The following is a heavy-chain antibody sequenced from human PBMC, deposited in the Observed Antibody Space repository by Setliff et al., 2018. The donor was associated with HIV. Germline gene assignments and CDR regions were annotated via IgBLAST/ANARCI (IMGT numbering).Heavy chain of an antibody. D-gene: IGHD1-20*01. CDR1: GFTFSNYA. Sequence: GGSLRLSCAASGFTFSNYAMNWVRQAPGKGLEWVSTISGSGGSTYYADSVKGRFTISRDNSKNTLFLQMNTLRAEDTAVYYCARDPIGIPDYWGQGTLVTVSS. CDR2: ISGSGGST. CDR3: ARDPIGIPDY. V-gene: IGHV3-23*01. J-gene: IGHJ4*02.